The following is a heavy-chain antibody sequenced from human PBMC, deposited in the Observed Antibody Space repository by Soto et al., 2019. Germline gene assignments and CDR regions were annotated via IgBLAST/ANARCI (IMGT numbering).Heavy chain of an antibody. J-gene: IGHJ4*02. Sequence: QVQLQESGSGLVKASQSLTLTSTVSGDPITSGGYSWSWIRQPPGKGLEWIGNIFHSGSTSYNPSLQSRVTMSVDRSKNQFSLTVNSVTAADTAVYFCARQDNSGWAYFFDHWGQGIRVTVSS. CDR2: IFHSGST. D-gene: IGHD6-25*01. CDR3: ARQDNSGWAYFFDH. V-gene: IGHV4-30-2*01. CDR1: GDPITSGGYS.